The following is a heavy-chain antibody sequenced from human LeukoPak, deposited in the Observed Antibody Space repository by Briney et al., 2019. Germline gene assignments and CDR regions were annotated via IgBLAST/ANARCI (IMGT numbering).Heavy chain of an antibody. CDR3: ARLNLWFGELLYGGWFDP. CDR2: IDYSGRT. Sequence: SETLSLTCAVSGGSISSYYWSWIRQPPGKGLEWIGYIDYSGRTNYNPSLKSQVTISVDTSKNQFSLKLSSVTAADTAVYYCARLNLWFGELLYGGWFDPWGQGTLVTVSS. D-gene: IGHD3-10*01. CDR1: GGSISSYY. J-gene: IGHJ5*02. V-gene: IGHV4-59*01.